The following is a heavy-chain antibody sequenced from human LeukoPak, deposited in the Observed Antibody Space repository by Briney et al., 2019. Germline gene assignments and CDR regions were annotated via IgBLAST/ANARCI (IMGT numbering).Heavy chain of an antibody. Sequence: SETLSLTCIVSGGSISSSSYYWGWIRQPPGKGLEWIGCIYYSGTTYYNPSLRSRVTISVDTSKNQFSLKLSSVTAADTAVYYCARAGRGYNYGFVPSELDYYYYYLNVWGKGTTVTVSS. CDR2: IYYSGTT. J-gene: IGHJ6*03. V-gene: IGHV4-39*07. CDR3: ARAGRGYNYGFVPSELDYYYYYLNV. D-gene: IGHD5-18*01. CDR1: GGSISSSSYY.